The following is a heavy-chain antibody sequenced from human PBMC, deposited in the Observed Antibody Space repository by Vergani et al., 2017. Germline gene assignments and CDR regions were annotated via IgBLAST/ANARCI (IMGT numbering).Heavy chain of an antibody. CDR1: GFSFNSHA. D-gene: IGHD4/OR15-4a*01. CDR2: IGSDGLST. V-gene: IGHV3-23*01. J-gene: IGHJ4*02. CDR3: AKRLDFGDAGGAFDY. Sequence: EVQLLESGGASVRPGGSLRLSCAASGFSFNSHAMSWVRQAPGKRLEWVAAIGSDGLSTFYADSVKGRFTISRDNSKNTISLQMNSLRGEDTAIYFCAKRLDFGDAGGAFDYWGQGTLVIVSS.